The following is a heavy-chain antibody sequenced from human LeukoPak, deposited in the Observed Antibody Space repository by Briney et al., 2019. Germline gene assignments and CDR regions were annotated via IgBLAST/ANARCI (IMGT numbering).Heavy chain of an antibody. D-gene: IGHD2-15*01. CDR2: IRSKAYGGTT. J-gene: IGHJ4*02. CDR1: GFTFGDYA. Sequence: GGSLRLSCTASGFTFGDYAMSWVRQAPGKGLEWVGFIRSKAYGGTTEYAASVKGRFTISRDDSKSIVYLQMNSLKTEDTAVYYCTRASGGSLRDWGQGTLVTVSS. V-gene: IGHV3-49*04. CDR3: TRASGGSLRD.